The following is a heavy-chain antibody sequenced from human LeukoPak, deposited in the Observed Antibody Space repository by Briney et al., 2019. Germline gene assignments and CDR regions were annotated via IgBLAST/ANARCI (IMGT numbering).Heavy chain of an antibody. CDR1: GGSISSYY. CDR2: IYTIGST. J-gene: IGHJ6*03. D-gene: IGHD3-3*01. Sequence: PSETLSLTSTVSGGSISSYYWSWIRQPARKGREWIGRIYTIGSTTYNPSLKSRVTMSVDTSKNQFSLKLSSVTAADTAVYYCARDLSYDFWSGYRGTEYYYYYMDVWGKGTTVTVSS. V-gene: IGHV4-4*07. CDR3: ARDLSYDFWSGYRGTEYYYYYMDV.